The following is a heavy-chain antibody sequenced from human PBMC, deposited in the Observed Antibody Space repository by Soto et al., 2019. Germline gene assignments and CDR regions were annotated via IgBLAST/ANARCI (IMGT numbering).Heavy chain of an antibody. CDR3: ARAEFTYYDFWSGFTRAGYYYYMDV. Sequence: ASVKVSCKASGYTFTSYGISWVRQAPGQGLEWMGWISAYNGNTNYAQKLQGRVTITADKSTSTAYMELSSLRSEDTAVYYCARAEFTYYDFWSGFTRAGYYYYMDVWGTGTTVTVSS. J-gene: IGHJ6*03. CDR2: ISAYNGNT. D-gene: IGHD3-3*01. V-gene: IGHV1-18*01. CDR1: GYTFTSYG.